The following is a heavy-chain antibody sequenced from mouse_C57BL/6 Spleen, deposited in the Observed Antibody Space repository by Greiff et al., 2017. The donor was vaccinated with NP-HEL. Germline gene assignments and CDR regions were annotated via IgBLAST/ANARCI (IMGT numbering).Heavy chain of an antibody. D-gene: IGHD1-1*01. CDR3: ARHITRYYFDY. Sequence: EVQLVESGGGLVKPGGSLKLSCAASGFTFSSYTMSWVRQTPEKRLEWVATISGGGGNTYYPDSVKGRFTISRDNAKNTLYLQMSSLRSEDTALYYCARHITRYYFDYWGQGTTLTVSS. CDR2: ISGGGGNT. J-gene: IGHJ2*01. V-gene: IGHV5-9*01. CDR1: GFTFSSYT.